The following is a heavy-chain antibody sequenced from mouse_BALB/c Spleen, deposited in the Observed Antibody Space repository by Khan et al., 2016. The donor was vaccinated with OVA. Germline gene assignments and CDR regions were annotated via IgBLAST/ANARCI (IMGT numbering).Heavy chain of an antibody. CDR2: IGPGSGNA. D-gene: IGHD1-1*01. J-gene: IGHJ4*01. CDR3: AISNYYGSSLYAMDY. V-gene: IGHV1S41*01. Sequence: DLVKPGTSVKLSCKASGYTFTSYWINWIKQRPGQGLEWVGHIGPGSGNAYYNEIFKGKATLTVDTSYSTAYIQLSSLSYEDSAIYFCAISNYYGSSLYAMDYWGQGTSVTVSS. CDR1: GYTFTSYW.